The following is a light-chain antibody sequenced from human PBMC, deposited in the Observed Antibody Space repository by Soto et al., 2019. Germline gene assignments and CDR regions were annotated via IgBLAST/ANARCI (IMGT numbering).Light chain of an antibody. CDR2: TAS. CDR1: QDFSHY. V-gene: IGKV1-27*01. CDR3: QNYDSVPWT. Sequence: DILMTQSPSSLSASVGDTVTITCRASQDFSHYLAWYQKRPGKVPKLLIHTASILHSGVSSRFSASGSGTDFTLTISSLQPEDVATYYCQNYDSVPWTFGRGTKVEIK. J-gene: IGKJ1*01.